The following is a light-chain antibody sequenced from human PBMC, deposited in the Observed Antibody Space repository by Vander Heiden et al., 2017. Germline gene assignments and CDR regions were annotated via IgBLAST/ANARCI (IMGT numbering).Light chain of an antibody. Sequence: VLTQSPGTLSLSPGERATLSCRASQSVSSSYLTWYQQKSGQAPRLLIYGTSNRATGVPDRFSGSGSGKDFTLTISRLEPEDFAVYYCQQYGSALWTFGQGTKVEIK. CDR3: QQYGSALWT. CDR2: GTS. J-gene: IGKJ1*01. V-gene: IGKV3-20*01. CDR1: QSVSSSY.